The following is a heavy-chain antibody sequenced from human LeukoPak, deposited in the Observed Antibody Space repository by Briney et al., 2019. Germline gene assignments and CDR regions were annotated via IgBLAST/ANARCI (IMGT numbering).Heavy chain of an antibody. CDR3: ATLDSYCDKSGRPLLPD. J-gene: IGHJ4*02. D-gene: IGHD3-22*01. V-gene: IGHV1-24*01. Sequence: GASVKVSCKVSGYSVTELSMHWVRQAPGLGLEWMGGFNREDAAPIYAQQFQGRVTMTEDTSTDTAYMELSSLRSEDTALYYCATLDSYCDKSGRPLLPDWGQGTLVTVSS. CDR1: GYSVTELS. CDR2: FNREDAAP.